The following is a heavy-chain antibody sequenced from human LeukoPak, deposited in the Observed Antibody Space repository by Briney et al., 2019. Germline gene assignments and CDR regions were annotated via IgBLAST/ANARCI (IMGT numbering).Heavy chain of an antibody. CDR1: GFTFSSYT. J-gene: IGHJ4*02. V-gene: IGHV3-23*01. Sequence: GGSLRLSCAASGFTFSSYTMSWVRQAPGKGLEWVSAISGSGGSTYYADSVKGRFTISRDNSKNTLYLQMNSLRAEDTAVYYCAKSPGAGTNRFDYWGQGTLVTVSS. CDR3: AKSPGAGTNRFDY. D-gene: IGHD1-7*01. CDR2: ISGSGGST.